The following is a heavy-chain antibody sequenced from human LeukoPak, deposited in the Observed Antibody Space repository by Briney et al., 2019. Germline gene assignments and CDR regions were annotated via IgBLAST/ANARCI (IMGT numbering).Heavy chain of an antibody. D-gene: IGHD3-22*01. CDR2: INTHSGGT. Sequence: ASVKVSCKASGYTFTDYYMHWVRQAPGQGLEWMGWINTHSGGTSYAQKFQGRVTMTRDTSISTAYMELSRLRSDDTAVYYCASSNYYDSSGYYYYWGQGTLVTVSS. J-gene: IGHJ4*02. CDR1: GYTFTDYY. CDR3: ASSNYYDSSGYYYY. V-gene: IGHV1-2*02.